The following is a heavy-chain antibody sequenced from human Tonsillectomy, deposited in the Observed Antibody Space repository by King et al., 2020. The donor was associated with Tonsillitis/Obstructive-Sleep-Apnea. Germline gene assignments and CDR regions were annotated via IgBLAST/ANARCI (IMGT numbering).Heavy chain of an antibody. CDR1: GFTFISYG. V-gene: IGHV3-33*01. CDR3: ARDKDFYMDV. J-gene: IGHJ6*03. Sequence: VQLVESGGGVVQPGRSLGLSCVASGFTFISYGMHWVRQAPGKGLEWVSVIGYYGSKKYYADSVKGRFTISRDSSKNTLYLQMDSLRAEDTAEYYCARDKDFYMDVWGKGTTVTVSS. CDR2: IGYYGSKK.